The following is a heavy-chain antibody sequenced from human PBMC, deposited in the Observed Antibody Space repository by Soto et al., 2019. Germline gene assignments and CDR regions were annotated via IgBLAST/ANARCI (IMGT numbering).Heavy chain of an antibody. J-gene: IGHJ5*02. V-gene: IGHV3-21*01. D-gene: IGHD3-10*01. Sequence: EVQLVESGGGLVKPGGSLRLSCVASGFTFSSYSMNWVRQAPGKGLEWVSSISSSSSYIYYADSVKGRFTISRDNAKNSQYLKMNSLIAVDTAVYYCARDTYYYGSGSYSPWGQGTLVTVSS. CDR2: ISSSSSYI. CDR1: GFTFSSYS. CDR3: ARDTYYYGSGSYSP.